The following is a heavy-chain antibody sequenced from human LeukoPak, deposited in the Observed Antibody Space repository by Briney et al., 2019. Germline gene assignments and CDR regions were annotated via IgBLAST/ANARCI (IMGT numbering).Heavy chain of an antibody. D-gene: IGHD1-20*01. Sequence: PGRSLRLSCAASGFTFSHYAMHWVRQAPGKGLEWVAVISYDGSNKYYADSVKGRFTISRDNSKTTLYLQMNSMRAEDTAVYYCGINIWKDVAYDYWGQGTLVTVSS. V-gene: IGHV3-30-3*01. CDR1: GFTFSHYA. CDR3: GINIWKDVAYDY. CDR2: ISYDGSNK. J-gene: IGHJ4*02.